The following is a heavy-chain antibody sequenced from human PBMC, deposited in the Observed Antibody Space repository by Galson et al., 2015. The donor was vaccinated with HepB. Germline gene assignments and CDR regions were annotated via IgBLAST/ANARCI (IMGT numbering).Heavy chain of an antibody. CDR2: IRNKINRYST. CDR3: SRAPYARGWYPDY. V-gene: IGHV3-72*01. CDR1: GFTFSDFY. D-gene: IGHD6-19*01. J-gene: IGHJ4*02. Sequence: SLRLSCAGSGFTFSDFYMDWVRQAPGKGLEWVGRIRNKINRYSTDSAGSVKGRFTISRDDSKNSVYLQMNGLETEDTAVYYCSRAPYARGWYPDYWGQGTLVTVSS.